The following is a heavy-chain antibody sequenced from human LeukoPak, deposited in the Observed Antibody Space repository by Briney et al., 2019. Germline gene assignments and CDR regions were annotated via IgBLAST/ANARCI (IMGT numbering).Heavy chain of an antibody. CDR1: GDSVYSNSAA. J-gene: IGHJ2*01. CDR3: VRDIWYFDV. V-gene: IGHV6-1*01. Sequence: SQTLSLTCAISGDSVYSNSAAWNWIRQSPSRGLEWLGRTYYRSKWKNDYTVSMKSRITIDPDPSKNQFSLQLSSVTPEGTAVYYCVRDIWYFDVWGRGTLVTVSS. CDR2: TYYRSKWKN.